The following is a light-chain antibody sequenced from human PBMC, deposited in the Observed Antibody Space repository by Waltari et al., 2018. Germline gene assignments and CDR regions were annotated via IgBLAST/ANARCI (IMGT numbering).Light chain of an antibody. Sequence: QSALTQPASVSGSPGQSITISCSGTSSDVGGYNYVSWYQQHPGKAPKLMIYDVNKRPSGVSNRFSGSKSGNTAPLTISGLQAEDEADYYCSSYTSSSTLYVFGTGTEVTVL. J-gene: IGLJ1*01. CDR3: SSYTSSSTLYV. CDR1: SSDVGGYNY. V-gene: IGLV2-14*01. CDR2: DVN.